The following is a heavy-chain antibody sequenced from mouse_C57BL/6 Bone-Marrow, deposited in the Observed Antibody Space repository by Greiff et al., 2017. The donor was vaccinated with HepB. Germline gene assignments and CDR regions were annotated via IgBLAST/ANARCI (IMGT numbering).Heavy chain of an antibody. CDR1: GYTFTEYT. J-gene: IGHJ1*03. Sequence: QVQLQQSGAELVKPGASVKLSCKASGYTFTEYTIHWVKQRSGQGLEWIGWFYPGSGSIKYNEKFKDKATLTADKSSSTVYMELSRLTSEDSAVYFCARHEDMRYYGSSYSPYFDVWGTGTTVTVSS. CDR2: FYPGSGSI. D-gene: IGHD1-1*01. CDR3: ARHEDMRYYGSSYSPYFDV. V-gene: IGHV1-62-2*01.